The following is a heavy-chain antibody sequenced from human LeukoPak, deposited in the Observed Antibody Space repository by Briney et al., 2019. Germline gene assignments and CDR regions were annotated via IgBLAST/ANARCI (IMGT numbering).Heavy chain of an antibody. Sequence: GGSLRLSCAASGFTFSSYAMGWVRQAPGKGLEWVSAISGSGGSTYYADSVKGRFTISRDNSKNTLYLQMNSLRAEDTAVYYCAKDLGYSSARWFDPWGQGTLITVSS. V-gene: IGHV3-23*01. CDR1: GFTFSSYA. CDR3: AKDLGYSSARWFDP. J-gene: IGHJ5*02. D-gene: IGHD6-19*01. CDR2: ISGSGGST.